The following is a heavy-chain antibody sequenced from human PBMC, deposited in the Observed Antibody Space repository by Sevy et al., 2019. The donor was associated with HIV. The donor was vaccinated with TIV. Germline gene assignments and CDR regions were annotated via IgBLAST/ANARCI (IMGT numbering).Heavy chain of an antibody. V-gene: IGHV4-4*02. Sequence: SENLSLTCAVSGLSISGSYWWSWVRQPPGKGLEWIGEMYHRGTTNYNPSLKSRVTISVDKSKNQFSLKVSSVTAADSAVYYCAAVTATDILGYYFEFWGQGTLVTVSS. CDR3: AAVTATDILGYYFEF. CDR1: GLSISGSYW. CDR2: MYHRGTT. J-gene: IGHJ4*02. D-gene: IGHD2-21*02.